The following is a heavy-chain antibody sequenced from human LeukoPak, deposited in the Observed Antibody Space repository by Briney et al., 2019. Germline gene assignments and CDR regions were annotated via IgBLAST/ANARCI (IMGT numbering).Heavy chain of an antibody. Sequence: GGSLRLSCAASGFTFSTYGMHWVRQAPGKGLEWVAVISYDGSNKYYADSVKGRSTISRDNSKNTLYLQMNSLRAEDTAVFYCAKDRHDYSNSFDYWGQGTLVTVSS. V-gene: IGHV3-30*18. CDR1: GFTFSTYG. J-gene: IGHJ4*02. CDR2: ISYDGSNK. D-gene: IGHD4-11*01. CDR3: AKDRHDYSNSFDY.